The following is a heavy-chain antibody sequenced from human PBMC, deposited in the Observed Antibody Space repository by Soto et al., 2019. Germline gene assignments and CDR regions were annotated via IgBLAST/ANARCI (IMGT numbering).Heavy chain of an antibody. J-gene: IGHJ4*02. V-gene: IGHV3-30-3*01. CDR1: GFTFSSYA. CDR2: ISYDGSNK. D-gene: IGHD4-17*01. CDR3: ARDSSVTTTRIAY. Sequence: QVQLVESGGGVVQPGRSLRLSCAASGFTFSSYAMHWVRQAPGKGLEWVAVISYDGSNKYYADSVKGRFTISRDNSKNTLYLQMNSLRAEDTAVYYCARDSSVTTTRIAYWGQGTLVTVSS.